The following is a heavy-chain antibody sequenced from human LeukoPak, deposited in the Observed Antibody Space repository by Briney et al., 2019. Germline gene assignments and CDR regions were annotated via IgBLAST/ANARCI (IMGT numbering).Heavy chain of an antibody. CDR3: AKAYTTGLEP. CDR2: ISSSSRTI. D-gene: IGHD4-17*01. Sequence: GGSLRLSCASSGFSFSTSAMNWVRQAPGKGLEWISYISSSSRTIYYADSVKGRFTISRDDAKSSLFLHMNSLRAEDTAVYYCAKAYTTGLEPWGQGTLVTVSS. J-gene: IGHJ5*02. V-gene: IGHV3-48*04. CDR1: GFSFSTSA.